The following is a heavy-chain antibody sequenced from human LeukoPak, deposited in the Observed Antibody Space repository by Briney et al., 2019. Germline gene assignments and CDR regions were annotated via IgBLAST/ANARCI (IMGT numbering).Heavy chain of an antibody. D-gene: IGHD6-6*01. J-gene: IGHJ4*02. Sequence: GRSLRLSCAASGFTFSSYGMHWVRQAPGKGLEWVSYITSSGNAILYADSVRGRFTISRDNAKNSLYLQMNSLRAEDTAVYYCARCSGVFGSSGYWGQGTLVTVSS. CDR2: ITSSGNAI. CDR3: ARCSGVFGSSGY. CDR1: GFTFSSYG. V-gene: IGHV3-21*05.